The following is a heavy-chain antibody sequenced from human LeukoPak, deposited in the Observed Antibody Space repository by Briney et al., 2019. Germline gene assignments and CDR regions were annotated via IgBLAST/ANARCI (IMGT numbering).Heavy chain of an antibody. D-gene: IGHD3-10*01. CDR2: INPNSGNT. V-gene: IGHV1-8*02. CDR1: GYTFTGYY. Sequence: GASVKVSCKASGYTFTGYYMHWVRQAPGQGLEWMGWINPNSGNTGYAQKFQGRVTMTRNTSISTAYMELSSLRSEDTAVYYCARFDYGSGSYWGQGTLVTVSS. CDR3: ARFDYGSGSY. J-gene: IGHJ4*02.